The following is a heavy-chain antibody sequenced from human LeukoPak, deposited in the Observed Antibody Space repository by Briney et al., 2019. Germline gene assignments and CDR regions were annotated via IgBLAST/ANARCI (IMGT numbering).Heavy chain of an antibody. D-gene: IGHD6-13*01. CDR1: GFTFSRSA. V-gene: IGHV3-23*01. CDR2: ISSSGNT. CDR3: VKGRISEDGLDF. J-gene: IGHJ4*02. Sequence: GGSLRLSCAASGFTFSRSAMTWVRQTPGKGLDWVSSISSSGNTYYADSVKGWFTISRDNSKNMLYLQMNSLRAEDTAVYYCVKGRISEDGLDFWGQRTLVTVSS.